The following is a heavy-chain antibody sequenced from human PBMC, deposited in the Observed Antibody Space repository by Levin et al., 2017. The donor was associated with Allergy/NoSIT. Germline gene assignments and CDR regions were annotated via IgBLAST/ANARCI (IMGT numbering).Heavy chain of an antibody. J-gene: IGHJ5*02. CDR3: ARDSGDYGWFDP. D-gene: IGHD4-17*01. CDR2: IYYSGST. V-gene: IGHV4-59*01. Sequence: PSQTLSLTCTVSGGSISSSYWSWIRQPPGKGLEWIGYIYYSGSTNYDPSLKSRVTISVDTSKNQFSLKLSSVTAADTAVYYCARDSGDYGWFDPWGQGTLVTVSS. CDR1: GGSISSSY.